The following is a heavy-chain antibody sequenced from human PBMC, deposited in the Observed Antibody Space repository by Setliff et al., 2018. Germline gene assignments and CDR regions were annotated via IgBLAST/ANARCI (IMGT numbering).Heavy chain of an antibody. D-gene: IGHD3-3*01. V-gene: IGHV4-61*09. CDR1: GGSMNSGSYY. J-gene: IGHJ6*03. CDR3: ARMSGFLYMDA. CDR2: IYTSWST. Sequence: SETLSLTCTVSGGSMNSGSYYWSFIRQPAGKGPEWIGQIYTSWSTNYNPSLKSRVTMSVDTSKNQFSLKLSSVTAADTAVYYCARMSGFLYMDAWGKGTTVTVSS.